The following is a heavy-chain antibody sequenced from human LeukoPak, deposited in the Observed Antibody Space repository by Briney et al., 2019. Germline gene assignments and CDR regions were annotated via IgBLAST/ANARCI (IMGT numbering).Heavy chain of an antibody. CDR3: ARDHLLDWYYYYVDV. J-gene: IGHJ6*03. CDR1: GFTFSSYA. Sequence: GGSLRLSCAASGFTFSSYAMSWVRQAPGKGLEWVSTCGSGGNTYYADSVKGRFTISRDNSKNSLYLQMNSLRADDTALYYCARDHLLDWYYYYVDVWGKGTTVTVSS. V-gene: IGHV3-23*01. CDR2: CGSGGNT. D-gene: IGHD3/OR15-3a*01.